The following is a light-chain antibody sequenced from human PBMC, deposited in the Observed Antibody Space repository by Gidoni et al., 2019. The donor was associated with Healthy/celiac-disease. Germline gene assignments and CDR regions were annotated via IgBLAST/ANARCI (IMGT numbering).Light chain of an antibody. V-gene: IGKV3-20*01. J-gene: IGKJ3*01. CDR2: GAS. Sequence: IVLTQPPGTLSLSPGERATLSCRASPSVSSSYLAWYQQKPGQAPRLLIYGASSRATGIPDRFSGSGSGTDFTLTISRLEPEDFAVYYCQQYGSSPFTFGPGTKVDIK. CDR3: QQYGSSPFT. CDR1: PSVSSSY.